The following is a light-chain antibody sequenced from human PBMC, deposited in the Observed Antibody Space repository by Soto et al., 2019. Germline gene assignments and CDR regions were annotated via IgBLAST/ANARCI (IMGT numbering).Light chain of an antibody. CDR2: DAS. V-gene: IGKV3-11*01. J-gene: IGKJ4*01. CDR3: QQRSNF. CDR1: QSVSSY. Sequence: EIVLTQSPATLSLSPGERATLSCRASQSVSSYLAWFQQKPGQAPRLLIYDASNRATGIPARFSGSGSGTDFTLTISSLEPEDVAVYYCQQRSNFFGGGTKVEIK.